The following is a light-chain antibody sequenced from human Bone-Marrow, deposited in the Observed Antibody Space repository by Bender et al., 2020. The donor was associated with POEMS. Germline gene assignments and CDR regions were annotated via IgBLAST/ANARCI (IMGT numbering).Light chain of an antibody. CDR1: SSDVGAYNY. Sequence: QSALTQPRSVSGSPGQSVTISCTGTSSDVGAYNYVSWYQQHPGKAPKLMIYDVTRRPSGVPDRFSGSKSGNTASLNISGLQAEDEADYYCCSYAGSSTYVFGTGTKVTVL. V-gene: IGLV2-11*01. CDR2: DVT. CDR3: CSYAGSSTYV. J-gene: IGLJ1*01.